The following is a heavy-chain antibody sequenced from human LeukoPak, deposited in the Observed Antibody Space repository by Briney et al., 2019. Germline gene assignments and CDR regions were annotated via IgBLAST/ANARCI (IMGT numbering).Heavy chain of an antibody. CDR1: GGSFSGYY. V-gene: IGHV4-34*01. Sequence: SETLSLTCAVYGGSFSGYYWSWIRQPPGKGLEWIGEISHSGSTNYNPSPKSRVTISLNKSRNQFSLKLSSVTAADTAVYYCARGLTAMPPGGFWGQGTLVTVSS. J-gene: IGHJ4*02. CDR2: ISHSGST. D-gene: IGHD5-18*01. CDR3: ARGLTAMPPGGF.